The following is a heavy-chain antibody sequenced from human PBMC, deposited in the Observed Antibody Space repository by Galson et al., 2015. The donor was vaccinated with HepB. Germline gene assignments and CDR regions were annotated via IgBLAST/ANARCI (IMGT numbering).Heavy chain of an antibody. J-gene: IGHJ4*02. CDR3: VKDRDSSGWYADD. CDR2: ISWNSVTI. CDR1: GFKFDDHA. D-gene: IGHD6-13*01. V-gene: IGHV3-9*01. Sequence: SLRLSCAASGFKFDDHAMHWVRQAPGKGLEWVSGISWNSVTIVYADSVQGRFTIPRDNAKKSLFLQMNSLRAEDTALYYCVKDRDSSGWYADDWGQGTLVTVSS.